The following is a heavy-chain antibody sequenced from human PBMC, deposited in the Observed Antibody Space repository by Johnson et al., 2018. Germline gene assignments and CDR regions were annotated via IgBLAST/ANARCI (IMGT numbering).Heavy chain of an antibody. D-gene: IGHD1-26*01. CDR2: ISSDGDST. CDR3: ARDLPVGGSYSKGFDY. V-gene: IGHV3-64*01. CDR1: GFSFSYYA. Sequence: VQLVQSGGGLVQPGGSLRLSCAASGFSFSYYAMHWVRQAPGKGLEYVSAISSDGDSTYYANSVKGRFTISRDNSKNTLYLQMGSLRPEDMAVYYCARDLPVGGSYSKGFDYWGQGTLVTVSS. J-gene: IGHJ4*02.